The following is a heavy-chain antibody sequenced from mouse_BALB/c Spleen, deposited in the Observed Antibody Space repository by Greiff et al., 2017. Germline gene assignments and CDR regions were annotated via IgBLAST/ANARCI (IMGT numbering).Heavy chain of an antibody. CDR1: GFTFSSYA. CDR3: ARVDDDYFDY. Sequence: EVHLVESGGGLVKPGGSLKLSCAASGFTFSSYAMSWVRQTPEKRLEWVASISSGGSTYYPDSVKGRFTISRDNARNILYLQMSSLRSEDTAMYYCARVDDDYFDYWGQGTTLTVSS. V-gene: IGHV5-6-5*01. J-gene: IGHJ2*01. CDR2: ISSGGST. D-gene: IGHD2-12*01.